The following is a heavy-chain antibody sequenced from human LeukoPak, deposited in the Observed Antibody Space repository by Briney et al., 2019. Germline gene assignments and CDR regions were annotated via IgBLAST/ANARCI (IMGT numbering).Heavy chain of an antibody. D-gene: IGHD3-10*01. J-gene: IGHJ6*03. CDR3: ARVVGVLWLDYMDV. V-gene: IGHV4-61*02. CDR2: IYTSGST. CDR1: GGSISSSSYY. Sequence: SETLFLTCTVSGGSISSSSYYWSWLRQPAGKGLEWIGRIYTSGSTNYNPSLKSRVTMSVDTSKNQFSLKLSSVTAADTAVYYCARVVGVLWLDYMDVWGKGTTVTISS.